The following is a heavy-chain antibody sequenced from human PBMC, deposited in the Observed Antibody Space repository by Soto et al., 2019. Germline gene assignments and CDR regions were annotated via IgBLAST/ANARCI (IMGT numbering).Heavy chain of an antibody. D-gene: IGHD3-3*01. Sequence: PGGSLRLSCAASGFTFSSYAMHWVRQAPGKGLEWVAVISYDGSNKYYADSVKGRFTISRDNSKNTLYLQMNSLRAEDTAVYYCETTYYDFWSGSYFVPLKGYYYYGMDVWGQGTMVTVYS. CDR2: ISYDGSNK. CDR1: GFTFSSYA. CDR3: ETTYYDFWSGSYFVPLKGYYYYGMDV. J-gene: IGHJ6*02. V-gene: IGHV3-30-3*01.